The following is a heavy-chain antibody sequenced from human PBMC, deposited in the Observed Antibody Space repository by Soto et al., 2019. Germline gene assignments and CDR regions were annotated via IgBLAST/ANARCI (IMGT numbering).Heavy chain of an antibody. CDR3: AFFPAHYSSVHF. CDR2: VFYTGQT. V-gene: IGHV4-39*01. J-gene: IGHJ4*02. CDR1: GGSMSGRAYN. D-gene: IGHD2-21*01. Sequence: SETLSLTCTVTGGSMSGRAYNWGWIRQPPGKGLEWIGNVFYTGQTFYNSTLNGRVTISADTSRNQFFLKLSSVTAADTAVYYCAFFPAHYSSVHFWGQGTLVTVSS.